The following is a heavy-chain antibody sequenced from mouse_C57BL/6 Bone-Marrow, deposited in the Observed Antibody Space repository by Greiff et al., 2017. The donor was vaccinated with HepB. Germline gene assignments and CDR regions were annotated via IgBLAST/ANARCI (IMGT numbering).Heavy chain of an antibody. CDR2: INPSSGYT. CDR1: GYTFTSYT. D-gene: IGHD1-1*01. V-gene: IGHV1-4*01. Sequence: VQVVESGAELARPGASVKMSCKASGYTFTSYTMHWVKQRPGQGLEWIGYINPSSGYTKYNQKFKDKATLTADKSSSTASMQLSSLTSEDSAVYYCARTFITTVVAPDYWGQGTTLTVSS. CDR3: ARTFITTVVAPDY. J-gene: IGHJ2*01.